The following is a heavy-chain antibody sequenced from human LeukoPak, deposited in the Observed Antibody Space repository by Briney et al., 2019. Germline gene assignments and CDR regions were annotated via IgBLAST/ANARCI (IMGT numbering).Heavy chain of an antibody. V-gene: IGHV3-73*01. D-gene: IGHD3-10*01. CDR1: GFTFSGSA. Sequence: GGSLRLSCAASGFTFSGSAMHWVRQASGKGLEWVGRIRSKANSYATAYAASVKGRFTISRDDSKNTAHLQMNSLKTEDTAVYYCTRQGAMVRGVKAHFYYYYYMDVWGKGTTVTVSS. CDR2: IRSKANSYAT. CDR3: TRQGAMVRGVKAHFYYYYYMDV. J-gene: IGHJ6*03.